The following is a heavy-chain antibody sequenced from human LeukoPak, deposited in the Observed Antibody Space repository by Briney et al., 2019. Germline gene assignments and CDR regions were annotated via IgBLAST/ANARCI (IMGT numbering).Heavy chain of an antibody. Sequence: GESLKIPCKGLGYSFSIYWIAWVRQMPGKGLEWMGIIYGGDSDDRYSPSFQGQVTISADKSMNTAYLQWSSLKASDIAMYYCTRRGSGYDHWHFDYWGQGTLVTVSS. CDR2: IYGGDSDD. CDR3: TRRGSGYDHWHFDY. D-gene: IGHD5-12*01. CDR1: GYSFSIYW. V-gene: IGHV5-51*01. J-gene: IGHJ4*02.